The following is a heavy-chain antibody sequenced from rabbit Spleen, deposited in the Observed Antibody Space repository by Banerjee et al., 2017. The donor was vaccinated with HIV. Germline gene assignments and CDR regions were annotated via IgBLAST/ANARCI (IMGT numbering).Heavy chain of an antibody. J-gene: IGHJ4*01. V-gene: IGHV1S40*01. Sequence: VESGGGLVKPGASLTLTCTASGFSFSSSYDMCWVRQAPGKGLEWIGCIYTGNGKTYYASWAKGRFTISKSSSTTVTLQMTSLTAADTATYFCAREKSGDHGHDLWGPGTLVTVS. CDR1: GFSFSSSYD. CDR3: AREKSGDHGHDL. CDR2: IYTGNGKT. D-gene: IGHD3-1*01.